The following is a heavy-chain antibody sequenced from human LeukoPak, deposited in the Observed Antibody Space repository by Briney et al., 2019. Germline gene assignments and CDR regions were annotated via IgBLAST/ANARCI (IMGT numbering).Heavy chain of an antibody. D-gene: IGHD4-23*01. CDR3: ARSHDGIPWFDP. Sequence: GGSLRLSCAASGFTFSSYGMHWVRQAPGKGLEWVAVISYDGSEKYYADSVKGRFTISRDSSKNTLYLQMNSLRGEDTAVYYCARSHDGIPWFDPWGQGTLVTVSS. J-gene: IGHJ5*02. CDR2: ISYDGSEK. V-gene: IGHV3-30*03. CDR1: GFTFSSYG.